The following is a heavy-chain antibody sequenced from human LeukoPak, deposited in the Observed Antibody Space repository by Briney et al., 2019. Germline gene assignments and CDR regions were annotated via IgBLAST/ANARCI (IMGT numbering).Heavy chain of an antibody. CDR3: TTDRGIAVAGIL. V-gene: IGHV3-15*01. CDR1: GFTFSNAW. J-gene: IGHJ3*01. CDR2: IKSKADDWTT. D-gene: IGHD6-19*01. Sequence: NPGGSLRLSCAASGFTFSNAWMSWVRQAPGKGLEWDGRIKSKADDWTTDYAAPVEGRFTISRDDSKNTLYLQMNSLKSEDTAVYYCTTDRGIAVAGILWGQGTMVTVSS.